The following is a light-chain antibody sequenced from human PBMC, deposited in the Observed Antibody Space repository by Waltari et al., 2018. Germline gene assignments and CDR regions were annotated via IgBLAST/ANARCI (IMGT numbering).Light chain of an antibody. J-gene: IGKJ4*01. V-gene: IGKV4-1*01. CDR1: QSVLYSSNNKNY. CDR3: QQYYSTPLT. CDR2: WAS. Sequence: DIVMTQSPDSLAVSLGERATINCKSSQSVLYSSNNKNYLAWYQQKPGQPPKLLIYWASTRESGFPDRFSGSGSGTDFTFTISSLQAEDVAVYYCQQYYSTPLTFGGGTKVEIK.